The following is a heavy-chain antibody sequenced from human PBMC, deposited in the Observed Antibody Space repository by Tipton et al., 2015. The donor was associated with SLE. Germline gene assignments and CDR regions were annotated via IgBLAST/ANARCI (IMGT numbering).Heavy chain of an antibody. V-gene: IGHV4-39*07. Sequence: TLSLTCFVSGGSIGSRPYYWSWIRQPPGKGLEWIGSIYHSGSTYYNPSLKSRVTISVDTSKNQFSLKLSSVTAADTAVYYCARRGIAVAGIHWYFDLWGRGTLVTVSS. CDR1: GGSIGSRPYY. CDR2: IYHSGST. D-gene: IGHD6-19*01. CDR3: ARRGIAVAGIHWYFDL. J-gene: IGHJ2*01.